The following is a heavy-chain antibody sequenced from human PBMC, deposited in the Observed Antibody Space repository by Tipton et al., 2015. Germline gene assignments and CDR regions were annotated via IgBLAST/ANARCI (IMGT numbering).Heavy chain of an antibody. Sequence: TLSLTCSLSGGSFYTYYGTWIRQPPGQGLEWIGEIYHSGTTNYNPSLRGRFTISLRTSKNQLSLKVDSVTAADMAIYYCARGGSPIIEMAYHHYGLDVWGQGTTVTVSS. CDR2: IYHSGTT. CDR1: GGSFYTYY. CDR3: ARGGSPIIEMAYHHYGLDV. D-gene: IGHD5-24*01. V-gene: IGHV4-34*01. J-gene: IGHJ6*02.